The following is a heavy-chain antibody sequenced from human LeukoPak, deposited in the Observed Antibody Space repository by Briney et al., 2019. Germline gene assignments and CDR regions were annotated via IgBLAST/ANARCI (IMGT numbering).Heavy chain of an antibody. CDR3: ARDLKTDNMNYYDSSGHDY. D-gene: IGHD3-22*01. CDR1: GCSIGNSSYY. V-gene: IGHV4-39*07. Sequence: SETLSLTCTVSGCSIGNSSYYWGWIRQPPGKGLEWIGSIYYSGSTYYNPSLNSLATISVDTSKDQFSLKLRSVTATDTAVYYCARDLKTDNMNYYDSSGHDYWGQGTLVTVSS. J-gene: IGHJ4*02. CDR2: IYYSGST.